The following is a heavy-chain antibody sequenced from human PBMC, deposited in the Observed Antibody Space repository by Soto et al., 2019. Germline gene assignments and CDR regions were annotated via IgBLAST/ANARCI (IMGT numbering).Heavy chain of an antibody. CDR1: GSTFTSYG. V-gene: IGHV1-18*01. Sequence: ASVKVSCKAPGSTFTSYGISWVRQAPGQGLEWMGWISAYNGNTKYAQKLQGRVTMTTDTSTSTADMELRSLRSDDTAVYYCAREPNYFDYWGQGTLVTVSS. CDR3: AREPNYFDY. CDR2: ISAYNGNT. J-gene: IGHJ4*02.